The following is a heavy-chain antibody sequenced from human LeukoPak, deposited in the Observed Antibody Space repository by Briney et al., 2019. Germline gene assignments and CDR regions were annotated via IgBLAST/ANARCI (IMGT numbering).Heavy chain of an antibody. J-gene: IGHJ6*03. V-gene: IGHV1-69*05. Sequence: ASLKVSCKASGYTFSNYAINWVRQAPGQGLELMGGIIPILRTPSYAEKFQGRVTITTDESTSTAHMELSGLRSEDTAVYYCTRSSDSYYYYSMDVWGRGTTLIVSS. CDR1: GYTFSNYA. CDR3: TRSSDSYYYYSMDV. CDR2: IIPILRTP.